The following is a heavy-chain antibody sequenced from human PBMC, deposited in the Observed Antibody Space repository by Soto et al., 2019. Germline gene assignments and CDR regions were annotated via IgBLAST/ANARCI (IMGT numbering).Heavy chain of an antibody. Sequence: GGSLRLSCAASGFTFSSYWMHWVRQAPGKGLVWVSRINSDGSSTSYADSVKGRFTISRDNAKNTLYLQMNSLRAEDTAVDYCARAHIGYGDYFGSWFDPWGQGTLVTVSS. CDR2: INSDGSST. CDR3: ARAHIGYGDYFGSWFDP. J-gene: IGHJ5*02. CDR1: GFTFSSYW. V-gene: IGHV3-74*01. D-gene: IGHD4-17*01.